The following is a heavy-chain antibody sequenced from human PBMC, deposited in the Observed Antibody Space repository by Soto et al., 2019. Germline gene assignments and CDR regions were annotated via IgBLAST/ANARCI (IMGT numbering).Heavy chain of an antibody. CDR2: SFYRGST. CDR3: ATADGFGVVTPFFEY. V-gene: IGHV4-39*01. J-gene: IGHJ4*02. CDR1: GGSISSRSHY. D-gene: IGHD3-3*01. Sequence: QLQLQESGPGLVKPSETLSLTCTVSGGSISSRSHYWGWIRQSPGKHLEWIGSSFYRGSTHYNPSLKTRVTISVDTSKNQVSLKLYSVTAADTAVYCCATADGFGVVTPFFEYWGQGILVTVSS.